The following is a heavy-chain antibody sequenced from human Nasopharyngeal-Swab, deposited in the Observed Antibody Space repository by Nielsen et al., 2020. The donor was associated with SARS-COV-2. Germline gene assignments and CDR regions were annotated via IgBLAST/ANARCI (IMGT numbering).Heavy chain of an antibody. CDR1: GFTSSSYW. J-gene: IGHJ6*02. CDR3: AREDGDTAMVSGMDV. V-gene: IGHV3-7*01. CDR2: IKQDGSEK. Sequence: GESLKISCAASGFTSSSYWMSWVRQAPGKGLEWVANIKQDGSEKYYVDSVKGRFTISRDNAKNSLYLQMNSLRAEDTAVYYCAREDGDTAMVSGMDVWGQGTTVTVSS. D-gene: IGHD5-18*01.